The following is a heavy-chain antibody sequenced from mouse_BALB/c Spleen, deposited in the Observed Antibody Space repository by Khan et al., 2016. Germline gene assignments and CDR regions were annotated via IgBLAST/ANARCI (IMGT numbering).Heavy chain of an antibody. CDR2: ISYSGST. CDR1: GYTITSGYG. CDR3: ARTTRIKY. J-gene: IGHJ2*01. V-gene: IGHV3-2*02. Sequence: EVQLQESGPGLVKPSQSLSLTCTVTGYTITSGYGWNWIRQFPGNKLEWMGYISYSGSTNYNPSLKSRISITRDTSKNQFFLQLNSVTTEDRATYYCARTTRIKYWGQGTTLTVSS. D-gene: IGHD2-12*01.